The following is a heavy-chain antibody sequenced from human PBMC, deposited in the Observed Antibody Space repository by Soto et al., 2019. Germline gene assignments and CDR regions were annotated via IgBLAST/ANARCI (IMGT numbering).Heavy chain of an antibody. CDR1: GFTFSECS. Sequence: LRLSCSASGFTFSECSSHWVRHAPVKLLQYVSTISSDGDITYYADSVKGRFTVSRDNSKNTLYLQMNSLRPEDTAVYYCVKVSTFYDILTGYYSTNFFDPWGQGTLVTVSS. CDR2: ISSDGDIT. V-gene: IGHV3-64D*06. D-gene: IGHD3-9*01. J-gene: IGHJ5*02. CDR3: VKVSTFYDILTGYYSTNFFDP.